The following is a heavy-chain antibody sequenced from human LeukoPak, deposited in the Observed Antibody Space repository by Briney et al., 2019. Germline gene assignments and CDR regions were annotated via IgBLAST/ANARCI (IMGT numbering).Heavy chain of an antibody. Sequence: SETLSLTCTVSGGSISSYYWSWIRQPAGKGLEWIGRIYTSGSTNYSPSLKSRVTMSVDTSRNQFSLKLSSVTAADTAVYYCARDRNDFWSGPYYYYYMDVWGKGTTVTVSS. J-gene: IGHJ6*03. CDR3: ARDRNDFWSGPYYYYYMDV. D-gene: IGHD3-3*01. V-gene: IGHV4-4*07. CDR2: IYTSGST. CDR1: GGSISSYY.